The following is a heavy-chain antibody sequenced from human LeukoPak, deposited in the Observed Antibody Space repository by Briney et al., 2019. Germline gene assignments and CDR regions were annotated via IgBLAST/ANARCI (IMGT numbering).Heavy chain of an antibody. CDR1: GFTFSSYA. CDR3: AKERYGSGWYHPDYFDY. J-gene: IGHJ4*02. D-gene: IGHD6-19*01. CDR2: ISGSGGST. Sequence: GGSLRLSCAASGFTFSSYAMSWVRQAPGKGLEWVSAISGSGGSTYYADSVKGRFTISRDNSKNTLYLQMNSLRAEDTAVYYCAKERYGSGWYHPDYFDYWGQGTLVTVSS. V-gene: IGHV3-23*01.